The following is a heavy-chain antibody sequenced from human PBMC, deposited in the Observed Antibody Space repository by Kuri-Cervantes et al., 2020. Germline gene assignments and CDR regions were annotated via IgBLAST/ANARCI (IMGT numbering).Heavy chain of an antibody. CDR1: GFTLSRDW. Sequence: LKISCVVSGFTLSRDWMHWVRQAPGKGLVWVARIDRDGTRTNYADSVKGRFTISKDDAKNTLYLQMNSLRDEDTAVYYCVKPLYGTGSYADSWGQGTLVTVSS. J-gene: IGHJ4*02. CDR3: VKPLYGTGSYADS. D-gene: IGHD3-10*01. V-gene: IGHV3-74*01. CDR2: IDRDGTRT.